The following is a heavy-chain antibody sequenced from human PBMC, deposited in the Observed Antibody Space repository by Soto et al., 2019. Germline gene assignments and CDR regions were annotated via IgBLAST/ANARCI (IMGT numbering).Heavy chain of an antibody. D-gene: IGHD3-10*01. CDR3: ARGITYYYGSGSPLVDY. CDR2: IYYSGST. Sequence: SETLSLTCTVSRPSMGNGSYDWGWTREQPWKGLEWIGYIYYSGSTNYKPSLKSRVTISVDTSKTQFSLKLSSVTAADTAVYYCARGITYYYGSGSPLVDYWGQGTLVTVSS. J-gene: IGHJ4*02. CDR1: RPSMGNGSYD. V-gene: IGHV4-61*01.